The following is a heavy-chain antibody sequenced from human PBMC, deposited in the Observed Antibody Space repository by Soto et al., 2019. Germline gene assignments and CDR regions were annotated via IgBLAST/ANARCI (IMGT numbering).Heavy chain of an antibody. CDR2: IRPDGSEK. D-gene: IGHD4-17*01. J-gene: IGHJ5*01. V-gene: IGHV3-7*03. CDR3: AREEGATVANNWFDS. Sequence: EVQVVESGGGLVQPGGSPRVSCVGSGFTFRSYWMSWVRQAPGKGLEWVANIRPDGSEKYYVDSMKGRFTISRDNAKNSLYLQMSSLRAEDTAVYYCAREEGATVANNWFDSWGQGALVTVSS. CDR1: GFTFRSYW.